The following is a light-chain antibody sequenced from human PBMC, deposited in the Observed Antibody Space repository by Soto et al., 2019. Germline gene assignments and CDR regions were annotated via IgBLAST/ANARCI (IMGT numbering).Light chain of an antibody. Sequence: EVVMTQSPATLSVSPGERVTLSCRASQSINAHLAWYQQKPGQAPRLLIHGASTRATGIPARFSGSGFGTDFILNISRLQSQDFAVYYCPQSNTWLWTFGQGTKVEIQ. CDR3: PQSNTWLWT. CDR2: GAS. J-gene: IGKJ1*01. V-gene: IGKV3-15*01. CDR1: QSINAH.